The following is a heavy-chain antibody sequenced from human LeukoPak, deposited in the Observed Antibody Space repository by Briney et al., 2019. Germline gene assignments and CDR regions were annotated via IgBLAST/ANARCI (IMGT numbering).Heavy chain of an antibody. CDR2: ISNDGNSK. Sequence: GGSLRLSCAASGFTLSENNVHWVRQAPGKGLEWVALISNDGNSKDYADSVKGRFTLSGDNSRTTVYLQMNSLRAEDTAVYYCARDRSGFYSIDQWGQGTLVTVSP. V-gene: IGHV3-30-3*01. J-gene: IGHJ4*02. CDR1: GFTLSENN. D-gene: IGHD5-12*01. CDR3: ARDRSGFYSIDQ.